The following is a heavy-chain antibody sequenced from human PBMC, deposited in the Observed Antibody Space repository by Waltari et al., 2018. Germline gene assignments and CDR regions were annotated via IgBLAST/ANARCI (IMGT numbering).Heavy chain of an antibody. Sequence: QVQLQESGPGLVKPSVTLSLTCAVSGASLRSRDRWSWVRQPPGKGLEWLGEIYRGGGTLYNPSLRGRVTISGDQTNNLFSLKVTSMTAADTAVYYCVGQSINVVFDSWGPGTLVTVSS. J-gene: IGHJ4*02. CDR2: IYRGGGT. CDR3: VGQSINVVFDS. CDR1: GASLRSRDR. V-gene: IGHV4-4*02. D-gene: IGHD2-21*01.